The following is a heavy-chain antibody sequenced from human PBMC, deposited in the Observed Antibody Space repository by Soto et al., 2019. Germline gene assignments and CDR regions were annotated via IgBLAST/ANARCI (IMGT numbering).Heavy chain of an antibody. D-gene: IGHD6-19*01. CDR2: INAGNGNT. Sequence: ASGKVSCKASGYTFTGYAMHWVRQAPGPRLEWMGWINAGNGNTKYSQKLQGRVTITRDTSASTAYMELSSLRSEDTAVYYCARAVAVAADFDYWGQGTPVTVS. CDR1: GYTFTGYA. CDR3: ARAVAVAADFDY. V-gene: IGHV1-3*01. J-gene: IGHJ4*02.